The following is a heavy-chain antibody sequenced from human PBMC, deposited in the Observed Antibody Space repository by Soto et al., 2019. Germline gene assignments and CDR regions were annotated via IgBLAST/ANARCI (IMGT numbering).Heavy chain of an antibody. CDR1: GGSISSCDYY. V-gene: IGHV4-30-4*01. J-gene: IGHJ6*02. D-gene: IGHD3-10*01. Sequence: PSETLSLTCTVSGGSISSCDYYWSWIRHPPGKGLEWIGYIYYSGSTYYNPSLKSRVTISVDTSKNQFSLKLSSVTAADTAVYYCARDGRGSLLWFGELDGMDVWGQGTTVTVSS. CDR3: ARDGRGSLLWFGELDGMDV. CDR2: IYYSGST.